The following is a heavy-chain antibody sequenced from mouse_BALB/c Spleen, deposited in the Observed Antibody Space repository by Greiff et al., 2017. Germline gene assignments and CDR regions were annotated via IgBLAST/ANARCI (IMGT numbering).Heavy chain of an antibody. D-gene: IGHD2-10*01. CDR3: ESPYYGNPWFAY. CDR2: ISSGGGST. J-gene: IGHJ3*01. V-gene: IGHV5-12-1*01. CDR1: GFAFSSYD. Sequence: EVKLVESGGGLVKPGGSLKLSCAASGFAFSSYDMSWVRQTPEKRLEWVAYISSGGGSTYYPDTVKGRFTISRDNAKNTLYLQMSSLKSEDTAMYYCESPYYGNPWFAYWGQGTLVTVSA.